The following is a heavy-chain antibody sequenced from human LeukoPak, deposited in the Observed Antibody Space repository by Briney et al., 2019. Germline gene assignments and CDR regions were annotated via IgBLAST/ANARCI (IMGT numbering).Heavy chain of an antibody. V-gene: IGHV3-23*01. J-gene: IGHJ4*02. CDR3: AKHYTVTTGGFDY. CDR2: ISGSGGST. CDR1: GFTFSTYS. D-gene: IGHD4-11*01. Sequence: GGSLRLSCAASGFTFSTYSMNWVRQAPGKGLEWVSAISGSGGSTYYADSVKGRFTISRDNSKNTLYLQMNSLRAEDTAVYYCAKHYTVTTGGFDYWGQGTLVTVSS.